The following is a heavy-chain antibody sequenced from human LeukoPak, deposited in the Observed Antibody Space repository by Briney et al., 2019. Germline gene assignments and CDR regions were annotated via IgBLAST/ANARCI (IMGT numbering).Heavy chain of an antibody. Sequence: ASVKVSCKTSGYTFTSYGISWVRQAPGQGLEWMGWISAYNGNTNYAQKYQGRVTMTTDTSTSTAYMELRSLRAEDTAVYYCARETVAEYYFDYWGQGTLVTVSS. D-gene: IGHD6-19*01. CDR1: GYTFTSYG. J-gene: IGHJ4*02. V-gene: IGHV1-18*01. CDR3: ARETVAEYYFDY. CDR2: ISAYNGNT.